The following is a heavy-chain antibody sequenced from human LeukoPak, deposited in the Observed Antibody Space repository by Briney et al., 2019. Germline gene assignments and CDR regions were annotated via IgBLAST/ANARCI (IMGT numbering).Heavy chain of an antibody. CDR3: ARDSGGNFDY. D-gene: IGHD6-25*01. J-gene: IGHJ4*02. V-gene: IGHV3-30*04. Sequence: GGSLRLSCAASGLTFSSYAMHWVRQAPGKGLEWVAVISYDGSNKYYADSVKGRFTICRDNSNKTLFLLMNSLRAEDTAVYYCARDSGGNFDYWGQGTLVTVSS. CDR1: GLTFSSYA. CDR2: ISYDGSNK.